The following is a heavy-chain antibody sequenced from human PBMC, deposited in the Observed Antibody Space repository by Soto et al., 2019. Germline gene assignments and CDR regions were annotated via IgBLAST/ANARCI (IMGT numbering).Heavy chain of an antibody. V-gene: IGHV1-18*01. Sequence: VASVKVSCKASGYTFTSYGISWVRQAPGQGLEWMGWISAYNGNTNYAQKLQGRVTMTTDTSTSTAYMELRSLRSDYTAVYYCFIFRSTGCSSGYYGIDLWGQGTTVTVSS. CDR2: ISAYNGNT. D-gene: IGHD6-19*01. J-gene: IGHJ6*02. CDR1: GYTFTSYG. CDR3: FIFRSTGCSSGYYGIDL.